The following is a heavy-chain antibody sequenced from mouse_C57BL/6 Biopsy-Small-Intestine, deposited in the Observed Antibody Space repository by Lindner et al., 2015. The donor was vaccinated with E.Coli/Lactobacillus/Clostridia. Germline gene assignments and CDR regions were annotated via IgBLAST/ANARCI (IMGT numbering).Heavy chain of an antibody. CDR3: ARCPYSSSSLDY. J-gene: IGHJ2*01. D-gene: IGHD1-1*01. V-gene: IGHV1-80*01. CDR2: IYPGDGDT. CDR1: GYAFSSYW. Sequence: VQLQESGAELVKPGASVKISCKASGYAFSSYWMNWVKQRPGKGLEWIGQIYPGDGDTNYNGKFKGKATLTADKSSSTAYMQLSSLTSEDSAVYFCARCPYSSSSLDYWGQGTTLTVSS.